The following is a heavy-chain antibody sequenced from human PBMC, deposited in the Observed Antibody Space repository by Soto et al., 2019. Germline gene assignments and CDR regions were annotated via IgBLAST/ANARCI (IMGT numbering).Heavy chain of an antibody. CDR1: GFTFNSYT. J-gene: IGHJ4*02. CDR2: ISGSGGSP. D-gene: IGHD6-13*01. Sequence: PGGSLRLSCAASGFTFNSYTMAWVRQAPGKGLEWVSSISGSGGSPSYADSVQGRFTISRDNSRNTLSLQMNSLRAEDTATYYCAKANSRGGSSWSRHFDYWGQGTLVTVSS. V-gene: IGHV3-23*01. CDR3: AKANSRGGSSWSRHFDY.